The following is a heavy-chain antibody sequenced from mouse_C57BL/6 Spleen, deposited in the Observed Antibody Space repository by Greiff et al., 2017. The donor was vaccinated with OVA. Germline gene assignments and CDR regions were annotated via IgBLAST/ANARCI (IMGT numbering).Heavy chain of an antibody. CDR3: ASSSFYAMDY. J-gene: IGHJ4*01. V-gene: IGHV5-12*01. CDR1: GFTFSDYY. Sequence: DVQLVESGGGLVQPGGSLKLSCAASGFTFSDYYMYWVRQTPEKRLEWVAYISNGGGSTYYPDTVKGRFTISRDNAKNTLYLQMSRLKSEDTAMYYCASSSFYAMDYWGQGTSVTVSS. D-gene: IGHD1-1*01. CDR2: ISNGGGST.